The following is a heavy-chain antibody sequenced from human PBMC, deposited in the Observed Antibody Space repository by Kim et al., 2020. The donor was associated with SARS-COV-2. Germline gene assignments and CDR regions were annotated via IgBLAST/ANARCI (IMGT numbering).Heavy chain of an antibody. CDR1: GFTVRSNY. Sequence: GGSLRLSCAASGFTVRSNYMTWVRQAPGKGLEWVSVIFVGGTTYYADSVKGRFTISRDHSANTVYLQMTSLRAEDTAVYYCARDHYYGSESEWGQGTLVT. CDR3: ARDHYYGSESE. CDR2: IFVGGTT. D-gene: IGHD3-10*01. V-gene: IGHV3-53*01. J-gene: IGHJ4*02.